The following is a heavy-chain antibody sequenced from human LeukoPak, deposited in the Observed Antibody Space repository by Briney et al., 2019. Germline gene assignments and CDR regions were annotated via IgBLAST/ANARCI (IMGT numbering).Heavy chain of an antibody. V-gene: IGHV4-34*01. CDR2: INHSGST. Sequence: SETLSLTCAVYGGSFSGYYWSWIRQPPGKGLEWIGEINHSGSTNYNPSPKSRVTISVDTSKNQFSLKLSSVTAADTAVYYCAYWGSYRYLDYWGQGTLVTVSS. CDR1: GGSFSGYY. CDR3: AYWGSYRYLDY. D-gene: IGHD3-16*02. J-gene: IGHJ4*02.